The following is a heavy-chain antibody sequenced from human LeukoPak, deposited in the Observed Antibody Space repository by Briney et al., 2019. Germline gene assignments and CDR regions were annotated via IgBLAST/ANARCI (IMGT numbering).Heavy chain of an antibody. V-gene: IGHV4-39*07. CDR3: ARDPAAGDDP. CDR2: IYYSGST. J-gene: IGHJ5*02. D-gene: IGHD6-13*01. Sequence: PSETLSLTCTVSGGSISSSSYYWGWIRQPPGKGLEWIGSIYYSGSTYYNPSLKSRVTISVDTSKNQFSLKLSSVTAADTAVYYCARDPAAGDDPWGQGTLVTVSS. CDR1: GGSISSSSYY.